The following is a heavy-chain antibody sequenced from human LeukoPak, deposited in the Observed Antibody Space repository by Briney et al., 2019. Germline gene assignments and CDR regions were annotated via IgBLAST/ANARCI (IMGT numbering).Heavy chain of an antibody. D-gene: IGHD6-13*01. CDR3: ARDHSSSSYGMDV. CDR2: IYYSGST. Sequence: SETLSLTCTVSGGSVSSGSYYWSWIRQPPGKGLEWIEYIYYSGSTNYNPSLKSRVTISVDTSKNQFSLKLSSVTAADTAVYYCARDHSSSSYGMDVWGQGTTVTVSS. V-gene: IGHV4-61*01. J-gene: IGHJ6*02. CDR1: GGSVSSGSYY.